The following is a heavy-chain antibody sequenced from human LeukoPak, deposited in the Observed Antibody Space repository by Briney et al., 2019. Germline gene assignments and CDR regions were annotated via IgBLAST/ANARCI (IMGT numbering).Heavy chain of an antibody. CDR2: ISYDGSNK. V-gene: IGHV3-30*14. Sequence: PGGSLRLSCAASGFTFSSYAMHWVCQAPGKGLEWVAVISYDGSNKYYADSVKGRFTISRDNSKNTLYLQMNSLRAEDTAVYYCARGSSYGDFDYWGQGTLVTVSS. CDR3: ARGSSYGDFDY. J-gene: IGHJ4*02. CDR1: GFTFSSYA. D-gene: IGHD6-13*01.